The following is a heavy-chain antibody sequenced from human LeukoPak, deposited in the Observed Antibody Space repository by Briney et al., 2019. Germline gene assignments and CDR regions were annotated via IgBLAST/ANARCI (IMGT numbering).Heavy chain of an antibody. CDR2: IYYSGST. V-gene: IGHV4-59*01. CDR1: GGSISSYC. D-gene: IGHD2-15*01. J-gene: IGHJ4*02. Sequence: SETLSLTCTVSGGSISSYCWSWIRQPPGKGLEWIGYIYYSGSTNYNPSLKSRVTISVDTSKNQFSLKLSSVTAADTAVYYCARSVVVVAVTDYWGQGTLVTVSS. CDR3: ARSVVVVAVTDY.